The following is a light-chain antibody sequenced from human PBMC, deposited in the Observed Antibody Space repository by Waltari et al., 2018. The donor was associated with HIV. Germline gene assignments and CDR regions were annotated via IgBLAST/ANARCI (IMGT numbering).Light chain of an antibody. CDR3: LTYVSKTSTWQ. Sequence: QSALTQPASVSGNLGQSVTIPCTVTDIDIGNYTLFSCFQQHPGKAPKLLIYDVSKRPSGVSSLFSGSKSGYFASLTISGLLTEDESSYYCLTYVSKTSTWQFGGGTYLTV. J-gene: IGLJ3*02. V-gene: IGLV2-23*02. CDR1: DIDIGNYTL. CDR2: DVS.